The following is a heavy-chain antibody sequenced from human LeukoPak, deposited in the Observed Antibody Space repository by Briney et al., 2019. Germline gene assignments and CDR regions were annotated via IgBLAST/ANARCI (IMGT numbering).Heavy chain of an antibody. CDR2: INNDGSST. J-gene: IGHJ6*03. CDR3: ARVARGDYYYYYMDV. Sequence: PGGSLRLSCGASGFTFSSYWMHWVRQAPGKGLVWVSRINNDGSSTSYADSVQGRLTISRDNAKNTLYLQMNSLRAEDTALYYCARVARGDYYYYYMDVWGKGTTVTVSS. CDR1: GFTFSSYW. D-gene: IGHD3-10*01. V-gene: IGHV3-74*01.